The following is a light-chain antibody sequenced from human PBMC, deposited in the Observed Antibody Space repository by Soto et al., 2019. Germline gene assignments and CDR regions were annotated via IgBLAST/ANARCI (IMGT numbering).Light chain of an antibody. CDR3: QQYKNWPPYT. CDR1: QSVGRD. J-gene: IGKJ2*01. Sequence: EIVMTQSPATLSVSPGERATLSCRASQSVGRDLAWYQQKPGQAPRLLIYGASTRDTGIPARFSGSGSGTEFTLTISSLQSEDFAIYYCQQYKNWPPYTFGQGTKLEIK. CDR2: GAS. V-gene: IGKV3-15*01.